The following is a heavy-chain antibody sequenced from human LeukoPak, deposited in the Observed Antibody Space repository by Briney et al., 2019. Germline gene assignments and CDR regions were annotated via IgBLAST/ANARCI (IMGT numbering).Heavy chain of an antibody. D-gene: IGHD6-6*01. Sequence: ASVKVSCRASGYTFTSYYMHWVRQAPGQGLEWMGIINPSGGSTSYAQKFQGRVTMTRDTSTSTVYMELSSLRSEDTAVYYWARQSIAAREFDYWGQGTLVTVSS. CDR2: INPSGGST. CDR1: GYTFTSYY. V-gene: IGHV1-46*01. J-gene: IGHJ4*02. CDR3: ARQSIAAREFDY.